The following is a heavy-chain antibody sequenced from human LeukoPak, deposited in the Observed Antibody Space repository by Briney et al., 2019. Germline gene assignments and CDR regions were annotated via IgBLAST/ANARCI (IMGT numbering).Heavy chain of an antibody. CDR2: ISGSGGST. CDR1: GFTFNSYA. CDR3: AKFELLWVETHPEFDY. D-gene: IGHD3-10*01. Sequence: GGSLRLSCAASGFTFNSYAVSWVRQAPGKGLEWVSAISGSGGSTYYADSVKGRFTISRDNSKNTLYLQMNSLRAEDTAVYYCAKFELLWVETHPEFDYWGRGTLVNVSS. V-gene: IGHV3-23*01. J-gene: IGHJ4*02.